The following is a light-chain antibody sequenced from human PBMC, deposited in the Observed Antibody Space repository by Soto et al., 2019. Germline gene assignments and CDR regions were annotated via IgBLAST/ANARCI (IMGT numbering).Light chain of an antibody. V-gene: IGKV3-11*01. CDR3: QQRNNWPIFT. CDR1: ESVRSQ. Sequence: EIVSTQSPATLSLSPGERATLSCRASESVRSQLAWYQQKPGQAPRLLIYDASNRATGIPARFSGSGSGTDFTLTISSLEPEDFAVYYCQQRNNWPIFTFGPGTKVEIK. J-gene: IGKJ3*01. CDR2: DAS.